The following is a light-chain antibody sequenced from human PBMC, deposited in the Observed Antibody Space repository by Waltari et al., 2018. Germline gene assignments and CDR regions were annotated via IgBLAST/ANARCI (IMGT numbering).Light chain of an antibody. Sequence: QSALTQPASVSGSPGQSTTISCSGTSSDVRLYNLVPSYQQHRAKAPKPILYDVYRRPSGVSIRFSGSKSGNTASLTISGLQAEDEADYYCCSYGGRGTYTWVFGGGTKLTVL. CDR3: CSYGGRGTYTWV. J-gene: IGLJ3*02. CDR2: DVY. CDR1: SSDVRLYNL. V-gene: IGLV2-23*02.